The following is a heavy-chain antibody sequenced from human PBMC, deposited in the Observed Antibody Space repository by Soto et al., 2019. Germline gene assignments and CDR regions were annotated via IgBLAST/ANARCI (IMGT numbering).Heavy chain of an antibody. J-gene: IGHJ3*02. CDR1: GYTFTGYY. V-gene: IGHV1-2*02. Sequence: ASVKVSCKASGYTFTGYYMHWVRQAPGQGLEWMGWINPNSGGTNYAQKFQGRVTMTRDTSISTAYMELSRLRSDDTAVYYCASRLLYLDAFDIWGQATMVTVSS. D-gene: IGHD6-6*01. CDR2: INPNSGGT. CDR3: ASRLLYLDAFDI.